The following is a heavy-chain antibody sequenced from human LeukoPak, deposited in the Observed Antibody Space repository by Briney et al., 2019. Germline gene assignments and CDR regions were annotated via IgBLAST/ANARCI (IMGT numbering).Heavy chain of an antibody. J-gene: IGHJ4*02. V-gene: IGHV4-34*01. CDR3: ARGLSAIVY. D-gene: IGHD2-15*01. CDR1: GGSFSGYY. CDR2: INHSGST. Sequence: PSETLSLTCAVYGGSFSGYYWSWIRQPPGKGLEWIGEINHSGSTNFNPSLKSRVTISVDTSKNQFALKLSSVTAADTAVYYCARGLSAIVYWGQGTLVTVSS.